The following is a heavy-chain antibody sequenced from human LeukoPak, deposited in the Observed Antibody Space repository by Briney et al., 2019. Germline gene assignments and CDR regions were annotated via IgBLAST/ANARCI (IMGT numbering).Heavy chain of an antibody. Sequence: ASVKVSCKASGYTFTSYGISWVRQAPGQGLEWMGWISAYNGNTNYAQKLQGRVTMTTDTSTSTAYMELRSLRSDDTAVYYCAGFMSWDYYDSSGYYLDWGQGTLVTVSS. V-gene: IGHV1-18*01. D-gene: IGHD3-22*01. CDR3: AGFMSWDYYDSSGYYLD. CDR1: GYTFTSYG. J-gene: IGHJ4*02. CDR2: ISAYNGNT.